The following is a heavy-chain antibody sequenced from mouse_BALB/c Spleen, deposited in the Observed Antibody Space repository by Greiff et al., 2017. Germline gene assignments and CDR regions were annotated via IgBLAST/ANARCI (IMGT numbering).Heavy chain of an antibody. V-gene: IGHV1S22*01. CDR1: GYTFTSYW. CDR3: TRGYDNDY. D-gene: IGHD2-1*01. Sequence: LQQPGSELVRPGASVKLSCTASGYTFTSYWMHWVKQRHGQGLEWIGNIYPGSGSTNYDEKFKSKGTLTVDTSSSTAYMHLSSLTSEDSAVYYCTRGYDNDYWGQGTTLTVSS. CDR2: IYPGSGST. J-gene: IGHJ2*01.